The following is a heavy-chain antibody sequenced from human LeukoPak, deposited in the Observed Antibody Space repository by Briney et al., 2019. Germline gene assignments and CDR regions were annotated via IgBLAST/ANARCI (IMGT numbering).Heavy chain of an antibody. CDR1: GYTLTELS. CDR2: FDPEDGET. CDR3: ATVGGLYSGYDY. V-gene: IGHV1-24*01. J-gene: IGHJ4*02. Sequence: ASVKVSCKVSGYTLTELSMHWERQAPGKGLEWMGGFDPEDGETIYAQKFQGRVTMTEDTSTDTAYMELSSLRSEDTAVYYCATVGGLYSGYDYWGQGTLVTVSS. D-gene: IGHD5-12*01.